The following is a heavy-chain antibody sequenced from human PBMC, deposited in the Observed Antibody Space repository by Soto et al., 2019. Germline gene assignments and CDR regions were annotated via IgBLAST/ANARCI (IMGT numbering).Heavy chain of an antibody. J-gene: IGHJ6*03. CDR2: ISSSSDNI. D-gene: IGHD2-2*01. V-gene: IGHV3-48*01. CDR1: GFVFSSYH. CDR3: ARDKGYCSSTSCYYDYYLDV. Sequence: EVQLVESGGGLVQPGGSPRLSCAASGFVFSSYHMNWVRQAPGKGLEWISYISSSSDNIYYADSVRGRFTISRDNAKNSLYLQMNRLGAEDTAVYYCARDKGYCSSTSCYYDYYLDVWGKGTTVSVSS.